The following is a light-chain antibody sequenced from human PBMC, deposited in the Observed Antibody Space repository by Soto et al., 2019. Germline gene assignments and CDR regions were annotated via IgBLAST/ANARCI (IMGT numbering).Light chain of an antibody. J-gene: IGKJ4*01. Sequence: EIVLTQSPGTLSLSPGERATLSCRASQSVGSNYLAWYQQKPGQAPRILIFGASGRATGIPDRFSGSQSGTEFTLTISSLLSEDFAVYSCQQYNNWPLTFGGGTKVDIK. CDR1: QSVGSNY. V-gene: IGKV3-20*01. CDR3: QQYNNWPLT. CDR2: GAS.